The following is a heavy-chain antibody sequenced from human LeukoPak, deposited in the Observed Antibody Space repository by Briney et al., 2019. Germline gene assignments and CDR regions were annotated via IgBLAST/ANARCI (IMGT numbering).Heavy chain of an antibody. CDR2: IYTSGST. CDR1: GGSISSYY. D-gene: IGHD3-22*01. Sequence: NPSETLSLTCTVSGGSISSYYWSWIRQPAGKGLEWIGRIYTSGSTNYNPSLKSRVTMSVDTSKNQFSLKLSSVTAADTAVYYCARDGHYYDSLIGAFDIWGQGTMVTVSS. J-gene: IGHJ3*02. CDR3: ARDGHYYDSLIGAFDI. V-gene: IGHV4-4*07.